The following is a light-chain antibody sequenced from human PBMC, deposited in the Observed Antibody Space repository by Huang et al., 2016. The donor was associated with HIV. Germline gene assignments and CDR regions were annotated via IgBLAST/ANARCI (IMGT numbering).Light chain of an antibody. CDR2: SSS. Sequence: EIVMTQSPATLPVSPGERATLSCRARQSVNTNLACYQKKPGQAPRLLIYSSSTRAAGVPARFSGSGSGTNFTLSISGLQSEDFALYYCHQYNDWPRTFGQGTNVEVK. CDR1: QSVNTN. J-gene: IGKJ1*01. CDR3: HQYNDWPRT. V-gene: IGKV3-15*01.